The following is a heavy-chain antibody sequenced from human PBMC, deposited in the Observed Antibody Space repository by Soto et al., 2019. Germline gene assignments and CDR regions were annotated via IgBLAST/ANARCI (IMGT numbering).Heavy chain of an antibody. J-gene: IGHJ4*02. Sequence: QVQLVQSGAEVKKPGSSVKVSCKASGGTFSSYAISWVRQAPGQGLEWMGGIIPIFGTANYAQKFQGRVTITADESTSTAYLELSSVRSEDTAVYYCARGFRGGDAPGEDGDYWGQGTLVTVSS. CDR3: ARGFRGGDAPGEDGDY. CDR2: IIPIFGTA. D-gene: IGHD2-21*02. CDR1: GGTFSSYA. V-gene: IGHV1-69*01.